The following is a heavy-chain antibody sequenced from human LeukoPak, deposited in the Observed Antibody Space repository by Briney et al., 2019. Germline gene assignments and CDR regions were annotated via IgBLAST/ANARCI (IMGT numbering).Heavy chain of an antibody. J-gene: IGHJ4*02. V-gene: IGHV1-69*13. Sequence: SVKVSCKASGGTFSSYAISWVRQAPGQGLEWMGGIIPIFGTANYAQKFQGRVTITADESTSTAYMELSSLRSEDTAVYYCARVAAARLGIGSYFDYWGQGTLVTVSS. D-gene: IGHD6-6*01. CDR2: IIPIFGTA. CDR3: ARVAAARLGIGSYFDY. CDR1: GGTFSSYA.